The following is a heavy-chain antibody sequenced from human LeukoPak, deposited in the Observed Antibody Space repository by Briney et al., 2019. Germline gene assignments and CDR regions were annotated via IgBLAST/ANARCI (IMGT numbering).Heavy chain of an antibody. CDR3: ARPRYGSGSYYSAFDY. CDR2: IYYSGTT. V-gene: IGHV4-39*01. CDR1: GGSISSSSYY. D-gene: IGHD3-10*01. J-gene: IGHJ4*02. Sequence: SETLSLTCTVSGGSISSSSYYWAWIRQPPGKGLEWIGSIYYSGTTYYNPSLKSRVTISVDTSKNQFSLRLSSVTAADTAVYYCARPRYGSGSYYSAFDYWGQGTLVTVSS.